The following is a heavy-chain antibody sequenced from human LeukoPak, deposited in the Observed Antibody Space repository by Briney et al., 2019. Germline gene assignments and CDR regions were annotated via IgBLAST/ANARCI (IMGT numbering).Heavy chain of an antibody. CDR1: GFTFNNYA. CDR3: ARAVEMATTDS. V-gene: IGHV3-30*04. D-gene: IGHD5-24*01. J-gene: IGHJ5*01. Sequence: PGGSLRLSCAASGFTFNNYAMHWVRQAPGKGLEWVASMSNDGTNKYYAASVKGRFTISRDTSKNTLYLQMNSLRAEDTAIYYCARAVEMATTDSWGQGKLVTVSS. CDR2: MSNDGTNK.